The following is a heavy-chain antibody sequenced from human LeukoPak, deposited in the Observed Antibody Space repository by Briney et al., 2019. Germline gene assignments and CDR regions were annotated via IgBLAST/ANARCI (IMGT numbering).Heavy chain of an antibody. D-gene: IGHD3-3*01. V-gene: IGHV4-39*07. CDR3: ASLNYDLTNWVDP. J-gene: IGHJ5*02. CDR1: GGSISRSDYY. CDR2: IYYSGST. Sequence: SETLSLTCTVSGGSISRSDYYWGWIRQPPGKGPEWIGSIYYSGSTNYNPSLKSRVTISVDTSKNQFSLKLTSVTAADTAVYYCASLNYDLTNWVDPWGQGTLVTVSS.